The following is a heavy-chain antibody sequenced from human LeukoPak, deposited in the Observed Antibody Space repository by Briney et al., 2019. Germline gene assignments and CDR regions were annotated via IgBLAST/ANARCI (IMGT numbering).Heavy chain of an antibody. CDR2: INHSGST. CDR1: GGSFSGYY. J-gene: IGHJ5*02. Sequence: SETLSLTCAVYGGSFSGYYWSWIRQPPGKGLEWIGEINHSGSTNYNPSLKSRVTISVDTSKNQFSLKLSSVTAADTAVYYCASMYYYDSSSYNWFDPWGQGTLSPSPQ. D-gene: IGHD3-22*01. CDR3: ASMYYYDSSSYNWFDP. V-gene: IGHV4-34*01.